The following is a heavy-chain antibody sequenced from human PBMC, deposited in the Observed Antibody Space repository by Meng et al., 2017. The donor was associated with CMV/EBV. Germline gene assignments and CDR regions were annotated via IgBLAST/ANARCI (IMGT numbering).Heavy chain of an antibody. J-gene: IGHJ3*02. CDR1: GFTFSSYA. D-gene: IGHD6-13*01. CDR2: ISGSGGST. CDR3: AKVLGYSSSWCDAFDI. V-gene: IGHV3-23*01. Sequence: GGSLRLSCAASGFTFSSYAMSWVRQAPGKGLEWVSAISGSGGSTCYADSVKGRFTISRDNSKNTLYLQMNSLRAEDTAVYYCAKVLGYSSSWCDAFDIWGQGTMVTVSS.